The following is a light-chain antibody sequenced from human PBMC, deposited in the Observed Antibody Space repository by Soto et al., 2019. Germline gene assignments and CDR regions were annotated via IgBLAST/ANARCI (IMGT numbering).Light chain of an antibody. V-gene: IGKV2-28*01. J-gene: IGKJ1*01. CDR1: QSLLHNNGYNY. Sequence: DILMTQSPLSLPFTPGEPSSISCGSSQSLLHNNGYNYLDWYVQKPGQSPQVLIYLGSKRASGVPDRFSGSGSGTDFTLKISRVEAEGVGVYYCMQALQTPPWTFGQGTKVDIK. CDR2: LGS. CDR3: MQALQTPPWT.